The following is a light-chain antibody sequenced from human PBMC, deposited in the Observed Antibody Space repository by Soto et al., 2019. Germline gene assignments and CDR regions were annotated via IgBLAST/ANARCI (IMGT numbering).Light chain of an antibody. CDR2: GAS. CDR1: QSVSSSY. J-gene: IGKJ4*01. CDR3: QQYGSSPLT. Sequence: DIVMTQSPGTLSLSPGERATLPCRASQSVSSSYLAWYKKKPGQAPRLLIYGASSRATGIPDRFSGSGSGTDFTLTISRLEPEDFTVYDGQQYGSSPLTFGGGTKVDIK. V-gene: IGKV3-20*01.